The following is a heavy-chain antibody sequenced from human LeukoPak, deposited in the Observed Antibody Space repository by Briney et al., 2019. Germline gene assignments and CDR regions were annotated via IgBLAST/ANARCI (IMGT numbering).Heavy chain of an antibody. J-gene: IGHJ6*02. D-gene: IGHD5-24*01. CDR2: INPNSGDT. V-gene: IGHV1-2*02. CDR3: ARDRMATPLLGPMGV. Sequence: ASVKVSCKASGYTFTGYYMHWVRQAPGQGLEWMGWINPNSGDTKYAQRFQDRVTLTRDTSIRTAYLALSRLRSDDTAFYYCARDRMATPLLGPMGVWGQGTTVTVSS. CDR1: GYTFTGYY.